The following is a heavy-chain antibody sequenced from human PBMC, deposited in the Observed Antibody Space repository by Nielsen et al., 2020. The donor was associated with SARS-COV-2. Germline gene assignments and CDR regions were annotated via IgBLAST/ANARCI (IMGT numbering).Heavy chain of an antibody. J-gene: IGHJ6*02. CDR2: IRRDSGAR. D-gene: IGHD5-12*01. V-gene: IGHV3-7*01. Sequence: GESLKISCVGSGFSLSNYWMSWVRQAPGRGLEWVANIRRDSGARFYVDSVKGRFTISRDNAKNSLYLQMNSLRAEDTAVYYCAKGDIVDPYYYYGMDVWGQGTTVTVSS. CDR3: AKGDIVDPYYYYGMDV. CDR1: GFSLSNYW.